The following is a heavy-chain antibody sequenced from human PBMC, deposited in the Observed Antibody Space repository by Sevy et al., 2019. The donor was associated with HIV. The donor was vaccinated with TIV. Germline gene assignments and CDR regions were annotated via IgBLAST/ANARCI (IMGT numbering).Heavy chain of an antibody. J-gene: IGHJ4*01. CDR3: ASDGMSRASESYSFDY. CDR2: ITYDGSNK. V-gene: IGHV3-30-3*01. Sequence: GGSLRLSCAASGFTFSSYAMHWVRQAPGKGLEWVAVITYDGSNKYYADSVKGRFTITRDNSKNTRYLQMNSLRAEYTAVDYCASDGMSRASESYSFDYWGQGTLVTVSS. CDR1: GFTFSSYA. D-gene: IGHD1-26*01.